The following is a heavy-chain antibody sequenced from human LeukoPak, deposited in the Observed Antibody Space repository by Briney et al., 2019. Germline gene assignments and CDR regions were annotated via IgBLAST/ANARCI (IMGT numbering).Heavy chain of an antibody. CDR3: ARSRAETVPVWGSYRHHDAFDI. D-gene: IGHD3-16*02. Sequence: GESLQISCQGSGSRFTNYWIGWVRQLPGKGLEWMGIIYPGDSDTTYKPSFQGQVTISADKSISTAYLQWSSLKASDTAMYYCARSRAETVPVWGSYRHHDAFDIWGQGTMVTVSS. J-gene: IGHJ3*02. CDR2: IYPGDSDT. CDR1: GSRFTNYW. V-gene: IGHV5-51*01.